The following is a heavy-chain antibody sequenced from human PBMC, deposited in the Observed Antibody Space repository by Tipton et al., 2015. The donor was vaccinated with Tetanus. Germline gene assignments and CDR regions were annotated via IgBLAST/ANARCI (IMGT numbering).Heavy chain of an antibody. CDR1: GGSISSYY. J-gene: IGHJ5*02. Sequence: TLSLTCTVSGGSISSYYWSWIRQPPGKGLEWIGYIYYSGSTNYNPSLKSRVTISVDTSKNQFSLKLSSVTAADTAVYYCARGILGYCSGGSGYPDNWFDPWGQGTLVTVSS. V-gene: IGHV4-59*01. D-gene: IGHD2-15*01. CDR3: ARGILGYCSGGSGYPDNWFDP. CDR2: IYYSGST.